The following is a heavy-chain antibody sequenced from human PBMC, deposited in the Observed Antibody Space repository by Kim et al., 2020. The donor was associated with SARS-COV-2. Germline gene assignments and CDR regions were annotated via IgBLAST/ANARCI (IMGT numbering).Heavy chain of an antibody. CDR3: ITMVRGVTPNAEYFQH. D-gene: IGHD3-10*01. CDR1: GFTFSSYA. J-gene: IGHJ1*01. V-gene: IGHV3-23*01. Sequence: GGSLRLSCAASGFTFSSYAMSWVRQAPGKGLEWVSAISGSGGSTYYADSVKGRFTISRDNSKNTLYLQMNSLRAEDTAVYYCITMVRGVTPNAEYFQHWGQGTLVTVSS. CDR2: ISGSGGST.